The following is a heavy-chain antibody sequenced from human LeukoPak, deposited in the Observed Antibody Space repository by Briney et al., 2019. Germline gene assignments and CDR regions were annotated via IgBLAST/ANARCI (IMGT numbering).Heavy chain of an antibody. Sequence: GGSLRLSCAASGFTFSSYAMSRVRQAPGKGLEWVSSISSSSSYIYYADSVKGRFTISRDNAKNSLYLQMNSLRAEDTAVYYCARDGQGTKYYYDSSGYYPFDYWGQGTLVTVSS. CDR3: ARDGQGTKYYYDSSGYYPFDY. J-gene: IGHJ4*02. CDR1: GFTFSSYA. D-gene: IGHD3-22*01. V-gene: IGHV3-21*01. CDR2: ISSSSSYI.